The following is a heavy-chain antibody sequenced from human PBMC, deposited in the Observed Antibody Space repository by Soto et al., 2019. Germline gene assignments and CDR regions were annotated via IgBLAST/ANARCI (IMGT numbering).Heavy chain of an antibody. D-gene: IGHD3-9*01. CDR3: LFYDILTGYYIESPPDAFDI. V-gene: IGHV3-7*01. J-gene: IGHJ3*02. CDR1: GFTFSSYW. CDR2: IKQDGSEK. Sequence: GGSLRLSCAASGFTFSSYWMSWVRQAPGKGLEWVANIKQDGSEKYYVDSVKGRFTISRDNAKNSLYLQMNSLRAEDTAVYYCLFYDILTGYYIESPPDAFDIWGQGTMVTVSS.